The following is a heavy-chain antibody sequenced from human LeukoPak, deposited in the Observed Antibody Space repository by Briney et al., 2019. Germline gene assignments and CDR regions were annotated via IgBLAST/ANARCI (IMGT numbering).Heavy chain of an antibody. J-gene: IGHJ4*02. CDR3: AKDKPPSGTKHYFDY. CDR2: ITGSGGST. D-gene: IGHD2-8*01. CDR1: GFTFSSYA. V-gene: IGHV3-23*01. Sequence: PGGSLRLSCAASGFTFSSYAMSWVRQAPGKGLEWVSAITGSGGSTYYADSVKGRITISRDNSKNTLYLQMNSLRAEDTAVYYCAKDKPPSGTKHYFDYWGQGTLVTVSS.